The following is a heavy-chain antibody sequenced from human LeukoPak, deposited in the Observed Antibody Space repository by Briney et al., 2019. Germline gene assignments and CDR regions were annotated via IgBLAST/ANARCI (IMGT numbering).Heavy chain of an antibody. CDR1: GGSISSGSYY. CDR3: ARDSGFWLITPYDI. D-gene: IGHD3-16*01. J-gene: IGHJ3*02. CDR2: IYTSGST. Sequence: PSETLSLTCTVSGGSISSGSYYWSWIRQPAGKGLEWIGRIYTSGSTNYNPSPKSRVTISVDTSKNQFSLKLSSVTAADTAVYYCARDSGFWLITPYDIWGQGTMVTVSS. V-gene: IGHV4-61*02.